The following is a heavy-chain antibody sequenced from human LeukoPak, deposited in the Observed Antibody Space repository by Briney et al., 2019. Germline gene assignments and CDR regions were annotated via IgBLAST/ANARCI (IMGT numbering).Heavy chain of an antibody. V-gene: IGHV1-69*05. D-gene: IGHD1-7*01. CDR3: ARDAGTTLGSFDP. CDR1: GGTFSSYA. Sequence: ASVKVSCKASGGTFSSYAISWVRQAPGQGLEWVGGIIPIFGTANYAQKFQGRVTITTDESTSTAYMELSSLRSEDTAVYYCARDAGTTLGSFDPWGQGTLVTVSS. CDR2: IIPIFGTA. J-gene: IGHJ5*02.